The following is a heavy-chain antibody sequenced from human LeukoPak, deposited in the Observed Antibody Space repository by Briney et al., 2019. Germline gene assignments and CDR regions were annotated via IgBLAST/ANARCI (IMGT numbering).Heavy chain of an antibody. CDR1: GGSISSYY. J-gene: IGHJ4*02. Sequence: PSETLSLTCTVSGGSISSYYWNWIRQPPGKGLEWIGYIYYSGSTNYNPSLKSRVTISIDTSKNQFSLKLSSVTAADTDVYYCARSGYSSNWSFDYWGQGTLVTVSS. CDR3: ARSGYSSNWSFDY. D-gene: IGHD6-13*01. CDR2: IYYSGST. V-gene: IGHV4-59*01.